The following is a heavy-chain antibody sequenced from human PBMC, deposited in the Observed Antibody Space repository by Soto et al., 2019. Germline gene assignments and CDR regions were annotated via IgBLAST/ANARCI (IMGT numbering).Heavy chain of an antibody. V-gene: IGHV2-5*01. Sequence: QITLKESGPTLIKPTQTLTLTCTFSGFSLTTSGVAVGWIRQPPGKALEWLAVIYWNDGKRFSPSLRTRLTITEDTSKKQVVLTMTNMDPVDKATYFCAHSRSGTRAYFEYWGQGTLVSVSS. D-gene: IGHD6-13*01. CDR2: IYWNDGK. J-gene: IGHJ4*02. CDR3: AHSRSGTRAYFEY. CDR1: GFSLTTSGVA.